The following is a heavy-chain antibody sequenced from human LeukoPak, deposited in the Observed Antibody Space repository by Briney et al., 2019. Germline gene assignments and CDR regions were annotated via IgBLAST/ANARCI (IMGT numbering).Heavy chain of an antibody. J-gene: IGHJ5*02. D-gene: IGHD3-22*01. V-gene: IGHV4-59*01. CDR2: IYYSGST. CDR1: GGSISSYY. CDR3: ARDSSGYYHWFDP. Sequence: SETLSLTCTVSGGSISSYYWSWIRQPPGKGLEWIGYIYYSGSTNYNPSLKSRVTLSVDTSKNQFSLKLTSVTAADTAVYYCARDSSGYYHWFDPWGQGTLVTVSS.